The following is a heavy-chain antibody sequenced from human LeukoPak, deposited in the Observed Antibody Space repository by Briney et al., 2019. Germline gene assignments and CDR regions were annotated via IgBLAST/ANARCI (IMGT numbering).Heavy chain of an antibody. Sequence: ASVKVSCKVSGYTFTDYYMHWVQQAPGKGLEWMGLVDPEDGETIYAEKFQGRVTITADTSTDTAYMELSSLRSEDTAVYYCARISGSGRGDAFDIWGQGTMVTVSS. V-gene: IGHV1-69-2*01. J-gene: IGHJ3*02. CDR1: GYTFTDYY. CDR3: ARISGSGRGDAFDI. CDR2: VDPEDGET. D-gene: IGHD3-10*01.